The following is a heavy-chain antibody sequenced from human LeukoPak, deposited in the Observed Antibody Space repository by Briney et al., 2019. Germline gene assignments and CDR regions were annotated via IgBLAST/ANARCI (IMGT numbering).Heavy chain of an antibody. J-gene: IGHJ5*02. CDR1: GGSFSGYY. D-gene: IGHD3-3*01. V-gene: IGHV4-34*01. Sequence: SETLSLTCAVYGGSFSGYYWSRIRQPPGKGLEWIGEINHSGSTNYNPSPKSRVTISVDTSKNQFSLKLSSVTAADTAVYYCARGKRVLRFLEWSSPNNWFDPWGQGTLVTVSS. CDR2: INHSGST. CDR3: ARGKRVLRFLEWSSPNNWFDP.